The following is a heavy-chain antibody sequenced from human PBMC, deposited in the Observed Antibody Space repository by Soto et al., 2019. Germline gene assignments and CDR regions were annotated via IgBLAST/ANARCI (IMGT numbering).Heavy chain of an antibody. V-gene: IGHV3-23*01. Sequence: EVQLLESGGGLVQPGGSLRLSCAASGFTFSSYAMSWVGQAPGKGLEWVSAISGSGGSTYYADSVKGRFTISRDNSKNTLYLQMNSLRAEDTAVYYCAKEGGGIVVVVAAFAWFDPWGQGTLVTVSS. CDR3: AKEGGGIVVVVAAFAWFDP. CDR2: ISGSGGST. D-gene: IGHD2-15*01. J-gene: IGHJ5*02. CDR1: GFTFSSYA.